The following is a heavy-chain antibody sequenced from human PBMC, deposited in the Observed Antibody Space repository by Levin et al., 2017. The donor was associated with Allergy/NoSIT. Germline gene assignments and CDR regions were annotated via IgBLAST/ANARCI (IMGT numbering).Heavy chain of an antibody. CDR2: ISYDGSNK. CDR1: GFTFSSYA. V-gene: IGHV3-30-3*01. J-gene: IGHJ4*02. CDR3: ARDQRNLGYCSGGSCYLFDY. Sequence: PGESLKISCAASGFTFSSYAMHWVRQAPGKGLEWVAVISYDGSNKYYADSVKGRFTISRDNSKNTLYLQMNSLRAEDTAVYYCARDQRNLGYCSGGSCYLFDYWGQGTLVTVSS. D-gene: IGHD2-15*01.